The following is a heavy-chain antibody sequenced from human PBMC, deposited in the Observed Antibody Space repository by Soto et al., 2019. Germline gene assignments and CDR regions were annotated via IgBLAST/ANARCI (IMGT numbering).Heavy chain of an antibody. V-gene: IGHV1-3*01. J-gene: IGHJ4*02. CDR1: GYTFTSYA. Sequence: ASVKVSCKASGYTFTSYAMHWVRQAPGQRLEWMGWINAGNGNTKYSQKFQGRVTITRDTSASTAYMELSSLRSEDTAVYYCAREPRGYSGSYYFDYWGQGTLVTVS. CDR2: INAGNGNT. D-gene: IGHD5-12*01. CDR3: AREPRGYSGSYYFDY.